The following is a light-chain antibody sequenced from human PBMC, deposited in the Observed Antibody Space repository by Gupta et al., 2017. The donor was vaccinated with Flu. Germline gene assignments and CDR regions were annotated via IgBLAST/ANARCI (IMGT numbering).Light chain of an antibody. V-gene: IGKV2-28*01. CDR2: LGS. CDR1: QSLLQSDGHDY. CDR3: MQFLQTPYT. J-gene: IGKJ2*01. Sequence: DIVMTQSPLSLPVTLGVPASISCRSTQSLLQSDGHDYLAWFLQKPGQSPRLLIYLGSSRASGVPDRFSGSGSGTDFTLKLSRVEAEDVGVYYCMQFLQTPYTFGQGTKLDIK.